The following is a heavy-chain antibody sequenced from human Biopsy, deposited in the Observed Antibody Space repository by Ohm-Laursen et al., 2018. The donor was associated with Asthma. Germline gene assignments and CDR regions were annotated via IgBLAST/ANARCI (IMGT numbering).Heavy chain of an antibody. Sequence: ASEKVSYKASGYNFISFAIHWVRQAPGQRLEWMGLVNTGNGDTRYSQKFQGRVTITRDTSASTAYMGLRSLRSEDTATYYCARTYYDFLTGQVKDVFGVWGQGTMVTVSS. CDR1: GYNFISFA. D-gene: IGHD3-9*01. J-gene: IGHJ3*01. CDR3: ARTYYDFLTGQVKDVFGV. V-gene: IGHV1-3*04. CDR2: VNTGNGDT.